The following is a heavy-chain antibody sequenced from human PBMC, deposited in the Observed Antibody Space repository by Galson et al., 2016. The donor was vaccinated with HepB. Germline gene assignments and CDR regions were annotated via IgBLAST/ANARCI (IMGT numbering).Heavy chain of an antibody. CDR3: VRDPGLNTAHNHDAFDV. V-gene: IGHV4-59*01. J-gene: IGHJ3*01. CDR2: IYYNGKI. D-gene: IGHD1-1*01. CDR1: GGSITSYY. Sequence: SETLSLTCTVSGGSITSYYWSWIRQPPGKELEWIGYIYYNGKINYNPSLEGRVTMSVDTSKNQLSLKVSSATAADTAMDYCVRDPGLNTAHNHDAFDVWDQGTMVTVSS.